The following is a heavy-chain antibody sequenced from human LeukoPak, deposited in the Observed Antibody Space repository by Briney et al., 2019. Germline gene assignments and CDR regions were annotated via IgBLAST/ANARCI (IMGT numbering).Heavy chain of an antibody. CDR2: IYTSGST. CDR1: GGSISSYY. Sequence: PSETLSLTCTVSGGSISSYYWSWIRQPPGKGLELIGYIYTSGSTNYNPSLKSRVTISVDTSKNQFSLKLSSVTAADTAVYYCAKYSSSPNYYYYMDVWGKGTTVTVSS. D-gene: IGHD6-6*01. V-gene: IGHV4-4*09. CDR3: AKYSSSPNYYYYMDV. J-gene: IGHJ6*03.